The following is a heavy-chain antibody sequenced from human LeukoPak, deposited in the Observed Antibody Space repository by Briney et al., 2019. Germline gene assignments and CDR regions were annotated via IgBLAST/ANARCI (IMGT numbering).Heavy chain of an antibody. D-gene: IGHD2-15*01. J-gene: IGHJ6*03. CDR2: IYHSGST. Sequence: SETLPLTCTVSGGSISSGGYYWSWIRQPPGKGLEWIGYIYHSGSTYYNPSLKSRVTISVDRSKNQFSLKLSSVTAADTAVYYCARGYCSGGSCYSYYYYYMDVWGKGTTVTVSS. V-gene: IGHV4-30-2*01. CDR3: ARGYCSGGSCYSYYYYYMDV. CDR1: GGSISSGGYY.